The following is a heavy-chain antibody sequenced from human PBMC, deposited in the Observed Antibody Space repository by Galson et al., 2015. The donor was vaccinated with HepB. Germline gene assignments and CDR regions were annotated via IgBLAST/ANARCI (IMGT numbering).Heavy chain of an antibody. J-gene: IGHJ4*02. CDR1: GFTFSSYS. CDR2: ISSSSSTI. Sequence: SLRLSCAASGFTFSSYSMNWVRQAPGKGLEWVSYISSSSSTIYYADSVKGRFTISRDNAKNSLYLQMNSLRDEDTAVYYCAKAYYYGSGSSVDYWGQGTLDTVSS. V-gene: IGHV3-48*02. D-gene: IGHD3-10*01. CDR3: AKAYYYGSGSSVDY.